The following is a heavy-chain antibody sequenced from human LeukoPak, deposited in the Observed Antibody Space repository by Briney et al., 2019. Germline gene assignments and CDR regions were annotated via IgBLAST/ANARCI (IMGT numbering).Heavy chain of an antibody. CDR3: ARDYGDLSDAFDI. V-gene: IGHV4-38-2*02. J-gene: IGHJ3*02. CDR1: GYSISSGYY. D-gene: IGHD4-17*01. Sequence: SETLSLTCAVSGYSISSGYYWGWIRQPPGKRLEWIGSIYHSGSTYYNPSLKSRVTISVDTSKNQFPLKLSSVTAADTAVYYCARDYGDLSDAFDIWGQGTMVTVSS. CDR2: IYHSGST.